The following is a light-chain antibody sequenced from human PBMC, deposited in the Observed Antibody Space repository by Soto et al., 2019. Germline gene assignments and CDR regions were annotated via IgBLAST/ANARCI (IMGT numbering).Light chain of an antibody. CDR3: QQYNSYSWT. CDR2: EAS. Sequence: DIQMTQSPSTLSASVGDRVTITCRASQSINSWLAWYQQKPGKAPKLLIYEASSLESGVPSRFGGSGSGTEFTLTISSLQPDDFATYYCQQYNSYSWTFGQGTKVDI. CDR1: QSINSW. V-gene: IGKV1-5*03. J-gene: IGKJ1*01.